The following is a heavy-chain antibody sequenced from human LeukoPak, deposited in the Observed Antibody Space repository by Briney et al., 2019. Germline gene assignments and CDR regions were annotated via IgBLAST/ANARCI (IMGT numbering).Heavy chain of an antibody. CDR2: INPNSGGT. CDR3: VTARNWFDP. J-gene: IGHJ5*02. V-gene: IGHV1-2*02. Sequence: ASVKVSCKASGYTFTGYYIHWVRQAPGQGLEWMGWINPNSGGTNYAQKFQGRATMTTDTSISTAYMELSRLRSDDTAVYYCVTARNWFDPWGQGTLVTVSS. CDR1: GYTFTGYY.